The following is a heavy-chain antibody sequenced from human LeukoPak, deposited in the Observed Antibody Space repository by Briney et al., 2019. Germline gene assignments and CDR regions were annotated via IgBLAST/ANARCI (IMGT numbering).Heavy chain of an antibody. CDR1: GFTSNCCA. V-gene: IGHV3-23*01. CDR3: ASAGYSSGWSAPGNFQH. J-gene: IGHJ1*01. Sequence: GGSLRLSCAATGFTSNCCAMSWVRQAPGKGLEWVSGISGNGGSTYYADSVKGRFTISRDNSRNTLYLQMNSLRAEDTAVYYCASAGYSSGWSAPGNFQHWGQGTLVTVSS. CDR2: ISGNGGST. D-gene: IGHD6-19*01.